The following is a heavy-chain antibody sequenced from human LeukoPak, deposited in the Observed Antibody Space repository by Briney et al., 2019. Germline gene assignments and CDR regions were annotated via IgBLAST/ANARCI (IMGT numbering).Heavy chain of an antibody. V-gene: IGHV1-3*01. CDR3: ARSPPEELVSNI. CDR1: GFTFTSYA. D-gene: IGHD6-13*01. Sequence: GGSLRLSCAASGFTFTSYAMHWVRQAPGQRLEWMGWINAGNGNTKYSQKFQGRVTITRDTSASTAYMELSSLRSEDTAVYYCARSPPEELVSNIWGQGTMVTVSS. J-gene: IGHJ3*02. CDR2: INAGNGNT.